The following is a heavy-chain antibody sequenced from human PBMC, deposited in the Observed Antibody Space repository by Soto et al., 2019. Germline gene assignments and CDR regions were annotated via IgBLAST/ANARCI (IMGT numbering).Heavy chain of an antibody. V-gene: IGHV3-21*01. Sequence: GGSIKISRVGSGFTVKTYSINWVRQTPGKGLEWVSSISSRSDIYYADSVKGRFTISRDNAKNSVSLQMNSLRAEDTAVYYCAREYTAWPLAYGLDVWGQGTTVTVSS. CDR2: ISSRSDI. J-gene: IGHJ6*02. CDR1: GFTVKTYS. CDR3: AREYTAWPLAYGLDV. D-gene: IGHD2-2*02.